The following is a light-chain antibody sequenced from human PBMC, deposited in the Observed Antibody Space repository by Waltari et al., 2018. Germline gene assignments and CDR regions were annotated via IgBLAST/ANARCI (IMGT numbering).Light chain of an antibody. CDR1: SSDVGSYNL. CDR3: CSYAGSSTFWV. Sequence: QSALTQPASVSGSPGQSITISCTGTSSDVGSYNLVSWYQQHPGKAPKPMIYEVSKGRSGVSTLISCSKSFNTASLTISGLHAEDEADYYCCSYAGSSTFWVFCGGTKLTVL. J-gene: IGLJ3*02. V-gene: IGLV2-23*02. CDR2: EVS.